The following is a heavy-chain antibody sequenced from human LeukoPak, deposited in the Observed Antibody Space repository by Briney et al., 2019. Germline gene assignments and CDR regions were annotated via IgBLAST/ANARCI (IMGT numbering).Heavy chain of an antibody. V-gene: IGHV3-53*01. D-gene: IGHD3-10*01. J-gene: IGHJ4*02. CDR3: ARDPNRSKGGLGELWN. CDR1: GFTVSSNY. CDR2: IYSGGST. Sequence: GGSLRLSCAASGFTVSSNYMSWVRQAPGKGLEWVSVIYSGGSTYYADSVKGRFTISRDNSKNTLYLQMNSLRAEDTAVYYCARDPNRSKGGLGELWNWGQGTLVTVSS.